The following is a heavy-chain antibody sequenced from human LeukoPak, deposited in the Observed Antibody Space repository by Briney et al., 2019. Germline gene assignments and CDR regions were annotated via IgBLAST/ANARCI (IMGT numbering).Heavy chain of an antibody. CDR1: GGTFSSYA. CDR3: ARGQVGALPVGYYYYGMDV. CDR2: IIPILGIA. J-gene: IGHJ6*02. Sequence: SVKVSCKASGGTFSSYAISWVRQAPGQGLERMGRIIPILGIANYAQKFRGRVTITADKSTSTAYMELSSLRSEDTAVYYCARGQVGALPVGYYYYGMDVWGQGTTVTVSS. V-gene: IGHV1-69*04. D-gene: IGHD1-26*01.